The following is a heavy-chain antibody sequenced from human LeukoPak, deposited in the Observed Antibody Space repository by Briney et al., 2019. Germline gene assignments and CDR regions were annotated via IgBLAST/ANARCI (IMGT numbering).Heavy chain of an antibody. CDR2: IYYSGST. D-gene: IGHD1-26*01. J-gene: IGHJ4*02. Sequence: SETLSLTCTVSGGSISSYYWSWIRQPPGKGLEWIGYIYYSGSTNYNPSLKSRVTISVDTSKNQFPLKLSSVTAADTAVYYCARAGYSGSYDYWGQGTLVTVSS. CDR3: ARAGYSGSYDY. CDR1: GGSISSYY. V-gene: IGHV4-59*01.